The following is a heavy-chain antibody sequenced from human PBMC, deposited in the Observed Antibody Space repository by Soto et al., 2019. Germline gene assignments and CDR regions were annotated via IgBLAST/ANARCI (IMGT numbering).Heavy chain of an antibody. CDR2: IYSGDTT. CDR3: ATLSGAFDF. V-gene: IGHV3-66*04. J-gene: IGHJ3*01. CDR1: GFTVSSNH. Sequence: EVQLVESGGNLVQPGGSLTLSCAASGFTVSSNHIHWVRQAPGKGLEWVSVIYSGDTTSYADSVKGRFTISRANSQNTLYLQMNSLRAEDTAVYYCATLSGAFDFWGQGTMVTVSS.